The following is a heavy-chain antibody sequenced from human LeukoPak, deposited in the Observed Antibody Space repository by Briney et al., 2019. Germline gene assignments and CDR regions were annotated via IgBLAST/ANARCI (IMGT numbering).Heavy chain of an antibody. CDR3: ARGMKYSSGWYAGKVYNWFDP. Sequence: ASVKVSCKASGYTFTGYYMHWVRQAPGQGLEWMGWMNPNSGNTAYAQKFQGRVSMTGDTSISTAYMELSSLKSEDTAVYYCARGMKYSSGWYAGKVYNWFDPWGQGTLVTVSS. D-gene: IGHD6-19*01. CDR2: MNPNSGNT. V-gene: IGHV1-8*02. CDR1: GYTFTGYY. J-gene: IGHJ5*02.